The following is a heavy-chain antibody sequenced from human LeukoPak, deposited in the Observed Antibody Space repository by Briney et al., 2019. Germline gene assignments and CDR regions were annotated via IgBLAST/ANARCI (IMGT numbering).Heavy chain of an antibody. CDR2: IYPGDSDT. Sequence: GESLQISCKGSGYSSSSYWIGWVRQMPGKGLEWMGIIYPGDSDTRYSPSFQGQVTISADKSISTAYLQWSSLKASDTAMYYCARCKYYYDSSGYYPDAFDIWGQGTMVTVSS. D-gene: IGHD3-22*01. CDR1: GYSSSSYW. J-gene: IGHJ3*02. V-gene: IGHV5-51*01. CDR3: ARCKYYYDSSGYYPDAFDI.